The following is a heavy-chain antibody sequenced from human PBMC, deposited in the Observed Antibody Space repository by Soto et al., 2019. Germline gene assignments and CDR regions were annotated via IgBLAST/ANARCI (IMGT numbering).Heavy chain of an antibody. CDR1: GGSVSSDSYY. CDR2: IYNSGDT. Sequence: PSETLSVTCTVSGGSVSSDSYYWTWIRQPPGKGLEWIGLIYNSGDTNYNPSLKSRVTMSLDTSKNQFSLKLNSVTAADTAVYYCARDPGTAPGRGSPDHRGQRSLVTVSS. CDR3: ARDPGTAPGRGSPDH. J-gene: IGHJ4*02. D-gene: IGHD6-25*01. V-gene: IGHV4-61*01.